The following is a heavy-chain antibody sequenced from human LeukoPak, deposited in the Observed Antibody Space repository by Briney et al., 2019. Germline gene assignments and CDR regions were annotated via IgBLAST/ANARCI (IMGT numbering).Heavy chain of an antibody. V-gene: IGHV4-34*01. J-gene: IGHJ4*02. D-gene: IGHD6-19*01. CDR2: INHSGST. CDR3: ARHVSGSSGWYYNY. Sequence: SETLSLTCAVYGGSFCGYYWSWIRQPPGEGLECFGEINHSGSTNYNPSLESRVTISVDTSKKQFSLKLSSVTAADPAVYYCARHVSGSSGWYYNYWGQGTLVTVSS. CDR1: GGSFCGYY.